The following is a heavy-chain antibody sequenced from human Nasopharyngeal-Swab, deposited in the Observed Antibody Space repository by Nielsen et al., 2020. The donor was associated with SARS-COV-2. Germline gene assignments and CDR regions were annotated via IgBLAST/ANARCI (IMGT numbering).Heavy chain of an antibody. Sequence: ASVKVSCKASGYTFISYGISWVRQAPGQGLEWMGWISAYNGNTNYAQKLQGRVTMTTDTSTSTAYMELSSLRSEDTAVYYCASPTVIVVAAYYYYGMDVWGQGTTVTVSS. CDR3: ASPTVIVVAAYYYYGMDV. V-gene: IGHV1-18*04. D-gene: IGHD3-22*01. CDR2: ISAYNGNT. CDR1: GYTFISYG. J-gene: IGHJ6*02.